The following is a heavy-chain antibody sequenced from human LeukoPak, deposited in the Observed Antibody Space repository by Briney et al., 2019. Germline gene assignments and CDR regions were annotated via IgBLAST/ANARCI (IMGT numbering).Heavy chain of an antibody. CDR1: GYTFTGYY. D-gene: IGHD2-8*01. CDR3: ARAPVGYCTNGVCYRGYYYYYMDV. Sequence: ASVTVSCKASGYTFTGYYMHWVRQAPGQGLEWMGWINPNSGGTNYAQKFQGRVTMTRDTSISTAYMELSRLRSDDTAVYYCARAPVGYCTNGVCYRGYYYYYMDVWGKGTTVTVSS. V-gene: IGHV1-2*02. J-gene: IGHJ6*03. CDR2: INPNSGGT.